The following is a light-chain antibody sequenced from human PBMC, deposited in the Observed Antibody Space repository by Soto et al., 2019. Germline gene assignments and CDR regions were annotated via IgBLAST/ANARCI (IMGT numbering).Light chain of an antibody. V-gene: IGKV3-20*01. J-gene: IGKJ1*01. CDR2: AAS. CDR3: QQYGSSSWT. CDR1: QSVSSSY. Sequence: EIVLTQSPGTLSSSPGERATLSCRASQSVSSSYLAWYRQKPGQAPRLLIYAASSRATGIPDRFSGSGSGTDFTLTISRLEPEDFAVYYCQQYGSSSWTFGQGTRWIS.